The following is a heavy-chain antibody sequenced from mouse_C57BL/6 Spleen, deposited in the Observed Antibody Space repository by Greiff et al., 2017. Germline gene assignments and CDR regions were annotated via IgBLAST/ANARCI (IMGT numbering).Heavy chain of an antibody. J-gene: IGHJ2*01. CDR3: ARSAMITRYYFDY. Sequence: VQLQQPGAELVKPGASVKMSCKASGYTFTSYWITWVKQRPGQGLEWIGDIYPGSGSTNYNEKFKSKDTLTVDTSSSTAYMQLSSLTSEDSAVYYCARSAMITRYYFDYWGQGTTLTVSS. D-gene: IGHD2-4*01. CDR1: GYTFTSYW. V-gene: IGHV1-55*01. CDR2: IYPGSGST.